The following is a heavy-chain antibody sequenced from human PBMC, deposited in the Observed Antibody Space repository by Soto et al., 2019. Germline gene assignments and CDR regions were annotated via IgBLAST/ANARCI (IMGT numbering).Heavy chain of an antibody. D-gene: IGHD6-13*01. CDR2: IGGSGGIT. J-gene: IGHJ4*02. CDR1: GFTFSNYA. CDR3: AKLIVAGGTGY. Sequence: GGSLRLSCAASGFTFSNYAMSWVRQAPGKGLEWVSSIGGSGGITYYTDSVKGRFTISRDNSKNTLYLQMNSLRAEDTAVYYCAKLIVAGGTGYWGQGTLVTVSS. V-gene: IGHV3-23*01.